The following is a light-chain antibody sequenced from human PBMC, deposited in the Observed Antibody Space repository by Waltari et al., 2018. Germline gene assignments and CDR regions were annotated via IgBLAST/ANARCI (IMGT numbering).Light chain of an antibody. CDR1: GLPKKY. Sequence: SYELTQAPSVSVSPGQTATITCSGDGLPKKYAYWYQQKSGRAPGMVIYEDTKRPRGIPERFSGPRCGTRATLTITGAQGEDEAVYYCYSTDRSGKYRTFGGGTKLTVL. J-gene: IGLJ2*01. CDR2: EDT. V-gene: IGLV3-10*01. CDR3: YSTDRSGKYRT.